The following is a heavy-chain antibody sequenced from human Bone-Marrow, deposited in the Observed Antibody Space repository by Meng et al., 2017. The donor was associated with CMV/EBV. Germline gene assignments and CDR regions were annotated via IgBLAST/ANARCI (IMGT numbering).Heavy chain of an antibody. Sequence: GESLKISCAASGFTFSDYYMSWIRQAPGKGLEWVSYISSSGSTIYYADSVKGRFTISRDNAKNSLYLQMNSLRAEDTAVYYCARVSHPSYCSSTSCEPFYYYYYGMDVWGQGTTVTV. D-gene: IGHD2-2*01. CDR3: ARVSHPSYCSSTSCEPFYYYYYGMDV. J-gene: IGHJ6*02. CDR2: ISSSGSTI. CDR1: GFTFSDYY. V-gene: IGHV3-11*04.